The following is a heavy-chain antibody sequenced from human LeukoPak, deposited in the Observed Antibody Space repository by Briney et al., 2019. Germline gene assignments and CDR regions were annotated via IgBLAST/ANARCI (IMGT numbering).Heavy chain of an antibody. CDR1: GFTFSSYG. V-gene: IGHV3-30*02. D-gene: IGHD2-2*02. Sequence: PGGSLRLSCAASGFTFSSYGMHWVRQAPGKGLEWVAFIRYDGSNKYYADSVKGRFTISRDNAKNSLYLQMNSLRAEDTAVYYCARACSTSCHRGTDAFDIWGQGTMVTVSS. CDR2: IRYDGSNK. CDR3: ARACSTSCHRGTDAFDI. J-gene: IGHJ3*02.